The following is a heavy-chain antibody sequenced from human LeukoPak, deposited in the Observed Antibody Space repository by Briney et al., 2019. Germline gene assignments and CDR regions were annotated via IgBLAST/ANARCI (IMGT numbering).Heavy chain of an antibody. CDR3: ARDVRMTTREAFDI. J-gene: IGHJ3*02. D-gene: IGHD4-17*01. Sequence: SETLSLTCTVSGGSISSGGYYWSWIRQHPGKGLEWIGYIYYSGSTYYNPSLKSRVTMSVDTSKNQFSLKLSSVTAADTAVYYCARDVRMTTREAFDIWGQGTMVTVSS. CDR2: IYYSGST. CDR1: GGSISSGGYY. V-gene: IGHV4-31*03.